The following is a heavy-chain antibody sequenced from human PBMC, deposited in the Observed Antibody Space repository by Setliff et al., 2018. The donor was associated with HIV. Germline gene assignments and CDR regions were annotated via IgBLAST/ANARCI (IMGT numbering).Heavy chain of an antibody. Sequence: SETLSLTCTVSGGSISSYYWSWIRQPAGKGLEWIGRIYTSGSTNYNPSLKSRVTMSVDTSKNQFFLKLSSVTAADTAVYYCARVGYCSGGSCYGGWYFDLWGRGTLVTVSS. V-gene: IGHV4-4*07. CDR2: IYTSGST. J-gene: IGHJ2*01. D-gene: IGHD2-15*01. CDR1: GGSISSYY. CDR3: ARVGYCSGGSCYGGWYFDL.